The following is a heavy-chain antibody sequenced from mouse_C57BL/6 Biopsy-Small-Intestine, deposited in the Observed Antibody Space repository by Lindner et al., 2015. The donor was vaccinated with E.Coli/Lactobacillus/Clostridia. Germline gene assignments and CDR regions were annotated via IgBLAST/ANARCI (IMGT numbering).Heavy chain of an antibody. Sequence: VQLQESGAELVRPGTSVKVSCKASGYAFTNYLIEWVKQRPGQGFEWIGVINPGSGGTNYNEKFKGKATLTADKSSSTAYMQLSSLTSEDSAVYFCARGNYYGSSYDFDYWGQGTTLTVSS. CDR1: GYAFTNYL. V-gene: IGHV1-54*01. D-gene: IGHD1-1*01. CDR2: INPGSGGT. CDR3: ARGNYYGSSYDFDY. J-gene: IGHJ2*01.